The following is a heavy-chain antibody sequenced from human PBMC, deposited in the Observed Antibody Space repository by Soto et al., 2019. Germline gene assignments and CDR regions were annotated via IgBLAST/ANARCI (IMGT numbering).Heavy chain of an antibody. V-gene: IGHV3-21*01. Sequence: EVQLVESGGGPVKPGGSLRLSCAASGFTFSSYGMNWVRQAPGKGLEWVSSISSSSSYIYYADSVKGRFTISRDNAKNSLYLQMNSLRAEDTAVYYCARDGEDGYNFNWGQGTLVTVSS. CDR2: ISSSSSYI. J-gene: IGHJ4*02. D-gene: IGHD5-12*01. CDR1: GFTFSSYG. CDR3: ARDGEDGYNFN.